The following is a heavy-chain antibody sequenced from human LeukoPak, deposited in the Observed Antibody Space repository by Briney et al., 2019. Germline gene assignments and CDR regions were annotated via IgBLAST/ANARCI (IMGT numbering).Heavy chain of an antibody. CDR1: GFTFGSYA. D-gene: IGHD3-22*01. CDR2: ISGSGGST. Sequence: GGSLRLSCAASGFTFGSYAMSWVRQAPGKGLEWVAGISGSGGSTYYADSVKGRFTISRDNSKNTLYVQVNSLGTEDTAAYYCAKGSYYDSSGSFYFDYWGQGTLVTVSS. CDR3: AKGSYYDSSGSFYFDY. J-gene: IGHJ4*02. V-gene: IGHV3-23*01.